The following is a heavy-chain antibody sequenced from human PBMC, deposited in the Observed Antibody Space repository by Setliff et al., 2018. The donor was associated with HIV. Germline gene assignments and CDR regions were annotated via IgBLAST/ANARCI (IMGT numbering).Heavy chain of an antibody. J-gene: IGHJ4*02. Sequence: SETLSLTCVVSGGSMTNFYWSWIRQPPGKGLEWIGYMYNGGTTNYNPSLQSRVTISVDTSMNQFSLKLSSVTAADTAIYYCARGYGSWDYWGQGTLVTVSS. V-gene: IGHV4-59*12. D-gene: IGHD1-20*01. CDR3: ARGYGSWDY. CDR2: MYNGGTT. CDR1: GGSMTNFY.